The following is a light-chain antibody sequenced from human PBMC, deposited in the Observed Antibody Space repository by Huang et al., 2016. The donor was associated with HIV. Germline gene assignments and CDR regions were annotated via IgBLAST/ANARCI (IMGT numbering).Light chain of an antibody. CDR1: QSVSSY. V-gene: IGKV3-11*01. Sequence: IVLTQSPATVSLSPGERATLSCKASQSVSSYLAWYHQKPGQAPSLLIYDATSRAPGIPARFSGSGSGTDFTLTISNLGPEDFAVYFCQQRYDWPLTFGGGTKVEIK. CDR2: DAT. CDR3: QQRYDWPLT. J-gene: IGKJ4*01.